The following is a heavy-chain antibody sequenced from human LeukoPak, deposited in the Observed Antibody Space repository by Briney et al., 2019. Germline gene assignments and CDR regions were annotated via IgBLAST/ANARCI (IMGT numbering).Heavy chain of an antibody. D-gene: IGHD6-13*01. CDR1: GGTFSSYA. CDR2: IIPIFGTA. V-gene: IGHV1-69*05. Sequence: SVKVSCKASGGTFSSYAISWVRQAPGQGLEWMGGIIPIFGTANYAQKFQGRVTITTDESTRTAYMELSSLRSEDTAVYYCARGRQQLVPFDYWGQGTLVTVSS. J-gene: IGHJ4*02. CDR3: ARGRQQLVPFDY.